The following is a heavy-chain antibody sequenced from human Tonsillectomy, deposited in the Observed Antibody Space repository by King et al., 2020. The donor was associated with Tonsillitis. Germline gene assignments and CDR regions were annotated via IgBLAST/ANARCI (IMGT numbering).Heavy chain of an antibody. D-gene: IGHD1-26*01. J-gene: IGHJ4*02. V-gene: IGHV5-51*01. Sequence: QLVQSGAEVKKPGESLKISCKGAGYSFTKYWIGWVRQVPGKGLEWMGIIYPGDSDTRYNPSFQGQVTISADKSISTAYLQRSSLKASDTAMYYCARRISGSYDFDYWGQGTLLTVSS. CDR3: ARRISGSYDFDY. CDR1: GYSFTKYW. CDR2: IYPGDSDT.